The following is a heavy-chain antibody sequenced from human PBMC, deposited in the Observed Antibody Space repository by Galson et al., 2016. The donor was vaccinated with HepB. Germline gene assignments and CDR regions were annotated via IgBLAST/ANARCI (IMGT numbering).Heavy chain of an antibody. CDR2: IHAINSDT. CDR3: TRRRAVTGAPFDD. V-gene: IGHV5-51*01. J-gene: IGHJ4*02. Sequence: QSGAEVKKPGESLKISCKGSGFSFSDHWIGWVRQVPGKGLEWMGIIHAINSDTRTSPSFQGRVTMSVDTSITTAYLQWSSLEASDTAMYYCTRRRAVTGAPFDDWSQGALLTVSS. D-gene: IGHD1-26*01. CDR1: GFSFSDHW.